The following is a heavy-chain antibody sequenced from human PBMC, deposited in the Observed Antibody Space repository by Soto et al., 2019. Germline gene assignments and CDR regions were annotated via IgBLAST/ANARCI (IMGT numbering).Heavy chain of an antibody. CDR1: GGSISSGYYY. V-gene: IGHV4-30-4*01. CDR3: ARDGALDY. J-gene: IGHJ4*02. Sequence: QVQLQESGPGLVKPSQTLSLTCTVSGGSISSGYYYWNWIRQPPGKGLEWIGYILYSGTTNYNPSLKRRINISVDTSKLQFSLKLTSVTAADTAVYYWARDGALDYWGRGTLVTVSS. CDR2: ILYSGTT. D-gene: IGHD2-15*01.